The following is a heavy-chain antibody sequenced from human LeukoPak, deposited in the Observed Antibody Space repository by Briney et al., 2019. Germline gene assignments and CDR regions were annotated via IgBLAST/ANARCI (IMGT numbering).Heavy chain of an antibody. J-gene: IGHJ4*02. CDR1: GFTFDDYA. V-gene: IGHV3-9*01. D-gene: IGHD3-22*01. CDR3: AKDIVVGYYNSSGYFSGGFDY. Sequence: GRFLRLSCAASGFTFDDYAMHWVRQAPGKGLEWVSGISWNSGSIGYADSVKGRFTISRDNAKNSLYLQMNSLRAEDTALYYCAKDIVVGYYNSSGYFSGGFDYWGQGTLVTVSS. CDR2: ISWNSGSI.